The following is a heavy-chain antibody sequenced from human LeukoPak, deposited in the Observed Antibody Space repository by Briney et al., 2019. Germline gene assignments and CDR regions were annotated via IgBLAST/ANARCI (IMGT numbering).Heavy chain of an antibody. J-gene: IGHJ3*02. Sequence: ASVKVSCKASGYTFTSYGISWVRQAPGQGLEWMGWISAYNGNTNYAQKLQGRVTMTTDTSTSTAYMELRSLRSDDTAVYYCAREFSTNVLRFLEWLSFGAFDIWGQGTMVTVSS. V-gene: IGHV1-18*01. CDR3: AREFSTNVLRFLEWLSFGAFDI. D-gene: IGHD3-3*01. CDR2: ISAYNGNT. CDR1: GYTFTSYG.